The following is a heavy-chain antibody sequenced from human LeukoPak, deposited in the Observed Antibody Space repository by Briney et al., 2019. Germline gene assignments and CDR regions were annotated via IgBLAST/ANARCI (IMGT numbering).Heavy chain of an antibody. V-gene: IGHV4-34*01. D-gene: IGHD3-9*01. CDR3: ARGELRYFRE. Sequence: SETLSLTCAVYGGSFSGYYWSWIRQPPGKGLEWIGEINHSGSTNYNPSLKSRVTISVDTSKNQFSLKLSSVTAADTAMYYCARGELRYFREWGQGTLVTVSS. CDR1: GGSFSGYY. J-gene: IGHJ4*02. CDR2: INHSGST.